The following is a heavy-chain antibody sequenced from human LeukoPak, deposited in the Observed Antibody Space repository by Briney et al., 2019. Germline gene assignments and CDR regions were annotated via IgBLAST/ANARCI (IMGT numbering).Heavy chain of an antibody. CDR1: GGSISSSSYY. V-gene: IGHV4-39*01. Sequence: SETLSLTCTVSGGSISSSSYYWGWIRQPPGKGLEWLGSIYYTGSTYYNPSLKSRVTISVDTFKNQFSLKLRSVTAADTAVYYCARLHYGGNYGYYYYYMDVWGKGTTVTISS. J-gene: IGHJ6*03. D-gene: IGHD4-23*01. CDR3: ARLHYGGNYGYYYYYMDV. CDR2: IYYTGST.